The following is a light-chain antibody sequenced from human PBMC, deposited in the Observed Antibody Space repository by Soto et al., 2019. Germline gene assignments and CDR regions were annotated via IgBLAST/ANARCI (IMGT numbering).Light chain of an antibody. CDR2: SAS. CDR3: LQHADYPFT. V-gene: IGKV1-17*01. Sequence: IQMNQSPSSLSASVGDRVTITCRASQDIRHALGWYQQKPGKVPKRLIYSASNLQNGVPSRFSASGSETVFTLTFSSPQPNDVATYFCLQHADYPFTFGQGTRLEI. CDR1: QDIRHA. J-gene: IGKJ2*01.